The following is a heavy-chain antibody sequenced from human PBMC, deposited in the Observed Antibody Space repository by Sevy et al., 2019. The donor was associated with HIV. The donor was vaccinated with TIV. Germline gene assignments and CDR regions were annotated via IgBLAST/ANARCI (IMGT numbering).Heavy chain of an antibody. CDR3: AGGGCTSSSCYLFDY. Sequence: GESLKISCVASGFTFSSYTMNWVRQAPGKGLEWVSSTSSSSSCIFYADSVKGRFTISRDNAKKSLYLQMNSLRDEDTAVYYCAGGGCTSSSCYLFDYWGQGTLVTVSS. J-gene: IGHJ4*02. D-gene: IGHD2-2*01. CDR1: GFTFSSYT. CDR2: TSSSSSCI. V-gene: IGHV3-21*01.